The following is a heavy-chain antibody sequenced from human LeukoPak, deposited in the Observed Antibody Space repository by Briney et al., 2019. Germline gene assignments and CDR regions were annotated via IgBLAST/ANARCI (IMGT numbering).Heavy chain of an antibody. D-gene: IGHD1-26*01. CDR1: GYTFSIYW. Sequence: PGGSLRLSCAASGYTFSIYWMNWVRQAPGKGLEWVASIKQDGSETYYMESVQGRFTISRDNDMNFLYLQLSSLRAEDTAVYYCTRENSGSLSLEYWGQGTLVIVSS. V-gene: IGHV3-7*01. CDR3: TRENSGSLSLEY. CDR2: IKQDGSET. J-gene: IGHJ4*02.